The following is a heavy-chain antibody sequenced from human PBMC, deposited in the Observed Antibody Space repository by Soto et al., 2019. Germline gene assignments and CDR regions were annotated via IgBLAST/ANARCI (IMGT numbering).Heavy chain of an antibody. Sequence: PSETLSLTCTVSVGSIGSGCYYWSWIRQHPGKGLEWIGYIYYSGITDSNPSLKSRVPLSGDTSKNQCSLQLSSVTAADTAVYYCARSPGYYLGYWGQGTLVTVAS. CDR2: IYYSGIT. CDR1: VGSIGSGCYY. V-gene: IGHV4-31*03. J-gene: IGHJ4*02. CDR3: ARSPGYYLGY.